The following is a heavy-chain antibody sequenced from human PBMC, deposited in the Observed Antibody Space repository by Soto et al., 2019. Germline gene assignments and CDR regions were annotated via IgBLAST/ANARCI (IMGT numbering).Heavy chain of an antibody. CDR1: GFTVSSNY. D-gene: IGHD2-15*01. V-gene: IGHV3-53*01. CDR2: IYSGGST. J-gene: IGHJ4*02. CDR3: ARGKWAGAATPIEY. Sequence: GGSLRLSCAASGFTVSSNYMSWVRQAPGKGLEWVSVIYSGGSTYYADSVKGRFTISRDNSKNTLSLQMNSLRAEDTAVYYCARGKWAGAATPIEYWGQGTLVTVSS.